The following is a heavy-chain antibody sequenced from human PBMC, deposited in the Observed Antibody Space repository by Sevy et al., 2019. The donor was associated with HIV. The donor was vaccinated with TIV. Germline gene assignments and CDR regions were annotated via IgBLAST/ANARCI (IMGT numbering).Heavy chain of an antibody. Sequence: GGSLRLSCAASGFTFSTYDMHWVRQAPGKGLEWVAYIRYDGSNKYYGDSVRGRFTNSRDNSKSTLYVQLNSLRAEDSAVYYCARGRKTTQEWLEELDYYYGIDVWGQGTSVTVSS. D-gene: IGHD2-8*01. J-gene: IGHJ6*02. CDR2: IRYDGSNK. V-gene: IGHV3-30*02. CDR3: ARGRKTTQEWLEELDYYYGIDV. CDR1: GFTFSTYD.